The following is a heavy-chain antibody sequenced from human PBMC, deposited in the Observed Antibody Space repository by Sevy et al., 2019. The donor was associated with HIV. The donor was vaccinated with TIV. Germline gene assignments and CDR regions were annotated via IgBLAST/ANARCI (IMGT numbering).Heavy chain of an antibody. Sequence: LETLSLTCSVSGFSISSRYFWGWARQPPGRGLEWIGSIYLTGTTYYNPSLKRRVTISVDTSKNQISLRLSSVTAADAAVYYCARVLLRLGELSSMDSWGQGTPVTVSS. D-gene: IGHD3-16*02. CDR1: GFSISSRYF. CDR3: ARVLLRLGELSSMDS. CDR2: IYLTGTT. V-gene: IGHV4-38-2*02. J-gene: IGHJ4*02.